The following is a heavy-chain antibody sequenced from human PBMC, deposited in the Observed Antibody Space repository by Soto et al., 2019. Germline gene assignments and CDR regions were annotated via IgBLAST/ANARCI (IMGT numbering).Heavy chain of an antibody. CDR1: GYNFTSSG. D-gene: IGHD3-10*01. V-gene: IGHV1-18*01. J-gene: IGHJ6*02. Sequence: AKVSCNAYGYNFTSSGISWVRQAPGQGIEWMGWSSAYNGNTNYAQKLQARVTMTTDTSTSTAYMELRSLSSDDTAVYYYARDTCTVTMYYYYAMDVWGQGTPVTVSS. CDR2: SSAYNGNT. CDR3: ARDTCTVTMYYYYAMDV.